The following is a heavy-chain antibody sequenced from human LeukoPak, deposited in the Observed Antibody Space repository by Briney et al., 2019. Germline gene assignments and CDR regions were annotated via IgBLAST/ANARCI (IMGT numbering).Heavy chain of an antibody. CDR1: GFTFSSFW. CDR2: INSDGSST. D-gene: IGHD6-19*01. CDR3: ARGTFSMYSRGWYVGD. Sequence: KTGGSLRLSCAASGFTFSSFWMHWVRHAPGKGLVWVSRINSDGSSTNYADSVKGRFTISRDNGKNSLYLQMNSLRAEDTAIYYCARGTFSMYSRGWYVGDWGQGTLVTVSS. V-gene: IGHV3-74*01. J-gene: IGHJ4*02.